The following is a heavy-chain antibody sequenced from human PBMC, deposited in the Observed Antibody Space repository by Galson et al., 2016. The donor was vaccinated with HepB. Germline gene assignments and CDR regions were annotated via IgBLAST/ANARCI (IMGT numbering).Heavy chain of an antibody. Sequence: LRLSCAASGFSVSSSYMSWVRQAPGKGLEWVSVIYPGGTTYLADSAKGRFTISRDNSNNMVHRQMNSLRVEDTAVYFCARDEWQLGPWYYSMDVWGQGTTVTVSS. CDR2: IYPGGTT. D-gene: IGHD4-23*01. V-gene: IGHV3-66*01. J-gene: IGHJ6*02. CDR3: ARDEWQLGPWYYSMDV. CDR1: GFSVSSSY.